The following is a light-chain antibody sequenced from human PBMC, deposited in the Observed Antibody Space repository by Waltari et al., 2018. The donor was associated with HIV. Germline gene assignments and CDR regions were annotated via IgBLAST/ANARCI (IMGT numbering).Light chain of an antibody. J-gene: IGKJ4*01. V-gene: IGKV4-1*01. CDR3: QQYFRIPPT. CDR2: WAS. Sequence: DIVMTQSPDSLPVSLGERATINCTSSRTILYSSDNRNYLAWYQQKPRQPPKLLISWASTRESAVPDRFSGSGSGTDFTLTITRLQAEDVALYHCQQYFRIPPTFGGGTKVEIK. CDR1: RTILYSSDNRNY.